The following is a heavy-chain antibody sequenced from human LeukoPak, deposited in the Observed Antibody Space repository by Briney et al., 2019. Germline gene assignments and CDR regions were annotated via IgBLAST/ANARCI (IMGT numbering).Heavy chain of an antibody. CDR2: IYHTGST. Sequence: PSETLSLTCAVSGDSVSSNNWWSWVRQPPGKGLEWIGEIYHTGSTNYNPSLKSRVTISVDTSKNQFSLKLSSVTAADTAMYYCARVKDPGGYYYYYYMDVWGKGTTVTVSS. D-gene: IGHD3-16*01. CDR3: ARVKDPGGYYYYYYMDV. V-gene: IGHV4-4*02. CDR1: GDSVSSNNW. J-gene: IGHJ6*03.